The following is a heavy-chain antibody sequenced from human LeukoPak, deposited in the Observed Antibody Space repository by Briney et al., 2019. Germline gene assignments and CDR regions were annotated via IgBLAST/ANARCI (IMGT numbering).Heavy chain of an antibody. CDR2: ITSSGSTI. CDR3: ARPGYSSSWSAFDI. Sequence: GGCLSLSCASSVFTYRAYDMNGVGPAPAKGLEWVSRITSSGSTIYYADSVKGRFPISRDNAKNSLYLQMNSRRAEDTAVYYCARPGYSSSWSAFDIWGQGTMVTVCS. D-gene: IGHD6-13*01. V-gene: IGHV3-48*03. CDR1: VFTYRAYD. J-gene: IGHJ3*02.